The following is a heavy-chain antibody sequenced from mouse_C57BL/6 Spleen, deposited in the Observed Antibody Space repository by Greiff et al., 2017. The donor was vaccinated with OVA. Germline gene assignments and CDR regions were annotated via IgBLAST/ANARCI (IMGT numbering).Heavy chain of an antibody. Sequence: QVQLKQPGTELVKPGASVKLSCKASGYTFTSYWMHWVKQRPGQGLEWIGNINPSKGGTNYNEKFKSKATLTVDKSSSTAYMQLSSLTSEDSAVYYCAEGDYYGSYAMDYWGQGTSVTVSS. D-gene: IGHD1-2*01. V-gene: IGHV1-53*01. CDR2: INPSKGGT. CDR3: AEGDYYGSYAMDY. J-gene: IGHJ4*01. CDR1: GYTFTSYW.